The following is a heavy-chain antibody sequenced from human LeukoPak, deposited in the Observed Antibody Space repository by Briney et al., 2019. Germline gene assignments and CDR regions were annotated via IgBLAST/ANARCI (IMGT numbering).Heavy chain of an antibody. D-gene: IGHD1-14*01. J-gene: IGHJ3*02. CDR3: ARDSGPTGAFDI. CDR2: ISYDGSNK. V-gene: IGHV3-30-3*01. Sequence: GGSLRLSCAASGFTFSSYAMHWVRQAPGKGLEWVAVISYDGSNKYYADSVKGRFTISRDNSKNTLYLQMNSLRAEDTAVYYCARDSGPTGAFDIWGQGTMVTVSS. CDR1: GFTFSSYA.